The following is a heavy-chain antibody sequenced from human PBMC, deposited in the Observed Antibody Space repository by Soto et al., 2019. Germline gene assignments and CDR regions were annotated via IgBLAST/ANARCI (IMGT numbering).Heavy chain of an antibody. CDR1: GFTFSRYN. CDR3: ARDEYEVVASTYWYFDL. Sequence: GGSLRLSCAASGFTFSRYNMNWVRQAPGKGLEWVSFISSRSSYIYYADSVKGRFTISRDNAKNSLYLQMNSLRAEDTAVYYCARDEYEVVASTYWYFDLWGRGTPVTVSS. J-gene: IGHJ2*01. V-gene: IGHV3-21*01. CDR2: ISSRSSYI. D-gene: IGHD2-15*01.